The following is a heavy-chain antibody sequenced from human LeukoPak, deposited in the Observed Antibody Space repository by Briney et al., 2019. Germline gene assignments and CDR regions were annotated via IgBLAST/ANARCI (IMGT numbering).Heavy chain of an antibody. CDR3: ARDRAGAQSWVALDP. V-gene: IGHV3-66*02. CDR2: IYGDGTT. J-gene: IGHJ5*02. D-gene: IGHD3-10*01. Sequence: QPGESLRLSCAASGFTVSNDYMAWVRQAPGRGLEWVSLIYGDGTTFYTDSVKGRFTISRDNFKNTLYLQMSSLRPEDTALYYCARDRAGAQSWVALDPWGQGTLVTVSS. CDR1: GFTVSNDY.